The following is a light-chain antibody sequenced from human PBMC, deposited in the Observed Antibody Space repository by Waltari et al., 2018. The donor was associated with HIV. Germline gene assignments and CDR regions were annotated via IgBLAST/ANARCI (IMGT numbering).Light chain of an antibody. CDR2: DAS. J-gene: IGKJ2*01. CDR3: QHRRACPIT. CDR1: QNVFTY. Sequence: DIVFTQYPVTLSFSVGDRPTVSVRASQNVFTYLAWYHKRPGQPPRLLIYDASNRATGIPPRFRASGSGTVSTLAISGLESQDFGLYFCQHRRACPITFGQWTKVEIK. V-gene: IGKV3-11*01.